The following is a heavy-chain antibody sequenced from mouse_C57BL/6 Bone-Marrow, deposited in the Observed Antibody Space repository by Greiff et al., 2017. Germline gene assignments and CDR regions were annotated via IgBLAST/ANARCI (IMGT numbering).Heavy chain of an antibody. CDR1: GYTFTSYG. CDR3: ARRDGNYFAWFAD. V-gene: IGHV1-81*01. Sequence: VKLQHSGAELARPGASVQLSCMASGYTFTSYGISWVKQRTGQGLEWLGEISPRSGNIYYNEKFKGKATLTADNTSSTAYMELRSLTAEDTAVYFCARRDGNYFAWFADWGQGTLVTVSA. D-gene: IGHD2-1*01. J-gene: IGHJ3*01. CDR2: ISPRSGNI.